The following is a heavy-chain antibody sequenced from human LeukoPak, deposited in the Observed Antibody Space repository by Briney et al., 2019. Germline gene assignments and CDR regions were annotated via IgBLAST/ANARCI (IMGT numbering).Heavy chain of an antibody. CDR2: VNPNSGNT. CDR3: ARGDSAWSGYARSSNWFHP. V-gene: IGHV1-8*01. J-gene: IGHJ5*02. D-gene: IGHD3-3*01. Sequence: ASVKVSCKAYGYTFTSYDINWVRQATGQRLEWMGWVNPNSGNTGYAQNFQGRVTMTRDTSMSTAYMELSSLRSEDTAVYYCARGDSAWSGYARSSNWFHPWGQGTLVTVSS. CDR1: GYTFTSYD.